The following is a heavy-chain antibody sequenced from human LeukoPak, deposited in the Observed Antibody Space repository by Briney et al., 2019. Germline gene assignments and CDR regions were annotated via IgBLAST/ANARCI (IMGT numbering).Heavy chain of an antibody. CDR3: AKDPALRYYDYVWGSEDYYFDK. CDR1: GYSFTSYW. J-gene: IGHJ4*02. CDR2: FYPGDSDT. Sequence: GESLKISCKASGYSFTSYWIGWVRQMPGKGLEWMGIFYPGDSDTRYSPSFQGQVTISADKSISTAYLQWSSLKASDTAIYYCAKDPALRYYDYVWGSEDYYFDKWGQGTLVTVSS. D-gene: IGHD3-16*01. V-gene: IGHV5-51*01.